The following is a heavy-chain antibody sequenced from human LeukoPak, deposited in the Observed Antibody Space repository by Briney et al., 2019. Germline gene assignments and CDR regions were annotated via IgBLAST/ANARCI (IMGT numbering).Heavy chain of an antibody. CDR3: AKNTYYYDSSGYYLLDY. J-gene: IGHJ4*02. CDR2: ISSSGSML. V-gene: IGHV3-11*04. D-gene: IGHD3-22*01. Sequence: GGSLRLSCTVSGFTFSDYYMSWVRQAPGKGLEWLSYISSSGSMLHYADSVEGRFTISRDNAKNSLYLQMNSLRAEDTAVYYCAKNTYYYDSSGYYLLDYWGQGTLVTVSS. CDR1: GFTFSDYY.